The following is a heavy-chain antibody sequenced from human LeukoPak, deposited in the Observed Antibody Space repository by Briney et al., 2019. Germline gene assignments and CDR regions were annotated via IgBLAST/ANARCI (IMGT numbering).Heavy chain of an antibody. CDR1: GYTFTSYG. CDR3: ARRVAVARTDAFDI. Sequence: ASVKDSFKASGYTFTSYGISWVRQAPGQGVEWMGCISYYNGNTNYAQKLQGRVTMTTDTSTGTDYMELRSLRRDDTAVYYCARRVAVARTDAFDIWGQGTMVTVSS. J-gene: IGHJ3*02. D-gene: IGHD6-19*01. V-gene: IGHV1-18*01. CDR2: ISYYNGNT.